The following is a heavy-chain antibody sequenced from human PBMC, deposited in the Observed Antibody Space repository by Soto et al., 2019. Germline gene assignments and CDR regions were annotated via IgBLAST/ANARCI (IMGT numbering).Heavy chain of an antibody. J-gene: IGHJ4*02. Sequence: SETLSLTCTVSGGSISSGGYYWSWIRQHPGKGLEWIGYIYYSGSTYYNPSLKSRVTTSVDTSKNQFSLKLSSVTAADTAVYYCARGIYYDFWSGYPGYFDYWGQGTLVTVSS. D-gene: IGHD3-3*01. CDR2: IYYSGST. CDR1: GGSISSGGYY. CDR3: ARGIYYDFWSGYPGYFDY. V-gene: IGHV4-31*03.